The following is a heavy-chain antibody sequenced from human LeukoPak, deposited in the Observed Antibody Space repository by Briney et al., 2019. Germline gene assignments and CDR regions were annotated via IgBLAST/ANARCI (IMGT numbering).Heavy chain of an antibody. CDR2: INHSGST. CDR1: GGSLSGYY. J-gene: IGHJ6*03. V-gene: IGHV4-34*01. Sequence: SETLSLTCAVSGGSLSGYYWTWIRQPPGKGLEWIGEINHSGSTNYNPSLKSRVTISVDTSKNQFSLKLSSVTAADTAVYYCARDSYSSSWYGASLRYYYYMDVWGKGTTVTVSS. D-gene: IGHD6-13*01. CDR3: ARDSYSSSWYGASLRYYYYMDV.